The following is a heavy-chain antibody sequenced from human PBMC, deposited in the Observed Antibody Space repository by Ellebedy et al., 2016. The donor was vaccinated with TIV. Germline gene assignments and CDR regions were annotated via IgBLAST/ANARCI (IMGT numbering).Heavy chain of an antibody. J-gene: IGHJ4*02. Sequence: GESLKISCAASGFTFSSYSMNWVRQAPGKGLEWVSAISGSGGSTYYADSVKGRFTISRDNSKNTLYLQMNSLRAEDTAVYYCAKDRGWGPTDFDYWGQGTLVTVSS. CDR2: ISGSGGST. CDR3: AKDRGWGPTDFDY. V-gene: IGHV3-23*01. D-gene: IGHD2-21*02. CDR1: GFTFSSYS.